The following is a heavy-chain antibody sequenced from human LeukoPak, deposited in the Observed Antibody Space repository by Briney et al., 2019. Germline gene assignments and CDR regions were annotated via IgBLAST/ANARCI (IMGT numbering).Heavy chain of an antibody. J-gene: IGHJ4*02. V-gene: IGHV1-2*02. CDR3: ARLQWLEQQSKSDY. CDR2: INPNSGGT. D-gene: IGHD6-19*01. Sequence: GASVKVSCKASGYTFTGYYMHWVRQAPGQGLEWMGWINPNSGGTNYAQKFQGRVTMTRDTSISTAYMELSRLRSDDTAVYYCARLQWLEQQSKSDYWGQGTLVTVSP. CDR1: GYTFTGYY.